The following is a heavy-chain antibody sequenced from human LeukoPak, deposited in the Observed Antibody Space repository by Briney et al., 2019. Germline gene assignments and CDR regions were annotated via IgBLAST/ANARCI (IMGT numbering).Heavy chain of an antibody. CDR3: ARGEYGSGSSQPFGY. J-gene: IGHJ4*02. V-gene: IGHV1-46*01. CDR1: GYTFTSYY. CDR2: MNPSGGTT. Sequence: GASVKVSCTASGYTFTSYYIHWVRQAPGQGLEWMGTMNPSGGTTSYAQKLQGKITMTRDTSTSTVYMELSSLRSEDTALYYCARGEYGSGSSQPFGYWGQGTLVTVSS. D-gene: IGHD3-10*01.